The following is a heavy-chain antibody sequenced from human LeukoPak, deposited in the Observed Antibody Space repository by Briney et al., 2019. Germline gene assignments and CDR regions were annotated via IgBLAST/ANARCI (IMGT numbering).Heavy chain of an antibody. CDR2: ISGSGGST. CDR3: AKDPLLTLYNWFDP. Sequence: GGSLRLSCAASGFTFSSYAVSWVRQAPGKGLEWVSAISGSGGSTYYADSVKGRFTISRGNSKNTLYLQMNSLRAEDTAVYYCAKDPLLTLYNWFDPWGQGTLVTVSS. D-gene: IGHD2-15*01. J-gene: IGHJ5*02. CDR1: GFTFSSYA. V-gene: IGHV3-23*01.